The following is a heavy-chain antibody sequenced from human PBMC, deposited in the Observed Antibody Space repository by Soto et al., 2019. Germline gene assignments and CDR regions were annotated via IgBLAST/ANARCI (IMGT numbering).Heavy chain of an antibody. J-gene: IGHJ4*02. D-gene: IGHD3-3*01. Sequence: QVQLVESGGGVVQPGRSLRLSCAASGFTFSRHTMHWVRQAPGKGLEWVAAISDDGSNTYYADSVKGRFTISRDNSKNTLYLQMISLSREDTAVHHCARGVYYDFWSGFNTNPYYFDDYGQGPLVTVSS. V-gene: IGHV3-30-3*01. CDR3: ARGVYYDFWSGFNTNPYYFDD. CDR1: GFTFSRHT. CDR2: ISDDGSNT.